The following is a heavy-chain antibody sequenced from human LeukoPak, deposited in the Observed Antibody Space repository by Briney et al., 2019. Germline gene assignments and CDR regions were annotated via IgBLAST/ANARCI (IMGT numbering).Heavy chain of an antibody. Sequence: GGSLSLSCAASGFTFSSYGMSWVRQAPRKGLEWVSAISGSGGSTYYADSVKGRVTISRDNSKNTLYLQMNSLRADDTAVYYCAKVRAKYYDSSGYPSPFDYWGQGTLVTVSS. CDR1: GFTFSSYG. D-gene: IGHD3-22*01. J-gene: IGHJ4*02. CDR2: ISGSGGST. CDR3: AKVRAKYYDSSGYPSPFDY. V-gene: IGHV3-23*01.